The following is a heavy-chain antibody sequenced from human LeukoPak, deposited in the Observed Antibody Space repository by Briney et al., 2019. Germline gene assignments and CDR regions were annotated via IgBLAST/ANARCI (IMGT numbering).Heavy chain of an antibody. Sequence: ASVKVSCKASAYTFTSSAFTWVRQAPGHGLEWMGWISAYNGNTNYAQKFQGRVTMTTDTSTSTAYMELRSLRSDDTAMYYCARFGLGKRIEVAGIPFDIWGQGTMVTVSS. CDR2: ISAYNGNT. V-gene: IGHV1-18*01. CDR1: AYTFTSSA. D-gene: IGHD6-19*01. CDR3: ARFGLGKRIEVAGIPFDI. J-gene: IGHJ3*02.